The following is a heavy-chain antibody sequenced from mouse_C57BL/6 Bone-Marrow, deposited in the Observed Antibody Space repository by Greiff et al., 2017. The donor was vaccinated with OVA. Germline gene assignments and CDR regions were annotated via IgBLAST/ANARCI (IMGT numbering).Heavy chain of an antibody. D-gene: IGHD1-1*01. CDR2: IGPGSGST. Sequence: QVQLQQSGAELVKPGASVKISCKASGYTFTDYYINWVKQRPGQGLEWIGKIGPGSGSTYYNEKFKGKATLTADKSSSTAYMQLSSLTSEASAVYFCARRLTGITTVDWYFDVWGTGTTVTVSS. CDR3: ARRLTGITTVDWYFDV. J-gene: IGHJ1*03. CDR1: GYTFTDYY. V-gene: IGHV1-77*01.